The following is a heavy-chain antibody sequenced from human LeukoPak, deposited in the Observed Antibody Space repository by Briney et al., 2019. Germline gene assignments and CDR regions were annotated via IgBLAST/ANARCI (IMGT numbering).Heavy chain of an antibody. CDR1: GFSLSTYG. J-gene: IGHJ4*02. V-gene: IGHV3-23*01. CDR2: ITGTGGST. CDR3: AKDHGTAVAGFYY. D-gene: IGHD6-19*01. Sequence: GGSLRLSCAASGFSLSTYGVSWVRQPPGKGLEWVSGITGTGGSTYYADSVKGRFTVSRDTSKNTLYLQMNSLRAEDTAIYYCAKDHGTAVAGFYYWGLGTLVTVSS.